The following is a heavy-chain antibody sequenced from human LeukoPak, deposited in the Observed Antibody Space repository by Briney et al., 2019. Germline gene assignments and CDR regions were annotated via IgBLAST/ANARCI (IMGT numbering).Heavy chain of an antibody. CDR1: GFTFSRYS. J-gene: IGHJ4*02. V-gene: IGHV3-21*04. CDR3: AKRGGSYAKILDY. CDR2: ISSGSSYR. Sequence: GGSLRLSCAASGFTFSRYSMNWVRQAPGKGLEWVSSISSGSSYRYYADSVKGRFTISRDNSKNTLYLQMNSLRAEDTAVYYCAKRGGSYAKILDYWGQGTLVTVSS. D-gene: IGHD1-26*01.